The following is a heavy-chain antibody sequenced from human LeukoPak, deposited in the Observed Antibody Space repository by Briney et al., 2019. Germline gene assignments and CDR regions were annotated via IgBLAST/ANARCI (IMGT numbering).Heavy chain of an antibody. V-gene: IGHV4-61*10. Sequence: SETLSLTCTVSGGSISSGSYYWSWIRQPAGKGLEWIGYIYYSGSTNYNPSLKSRVTISVDTSKNQFSLKLSSVTAADTAVYYCARDLGYSSGWDAFDIWGQGTMVTVSS. J-gene: IGHJ3*02. CDR2: IYYSGST. CDR1: GGSISSGSYY. CDR3: ARDLGYSSGWDAFDI. D-gene: IGHD6-19*01.